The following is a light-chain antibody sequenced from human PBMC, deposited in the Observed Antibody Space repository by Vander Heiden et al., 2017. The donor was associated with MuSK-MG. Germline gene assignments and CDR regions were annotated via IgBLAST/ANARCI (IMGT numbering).Light chain of an antibody. CDR3: HVGDHSSHHPNVV. CDR2: DDS. J-gene: IGLJ2*01. CDR1: NIGSKN. Sequence: SSVLTQPPSVSVAPGQTARITCGGNNIGSKNVHWYQQKPGQAPVVVVYDDSDRRSWVPERFSGSNSGNTATLTISRVEAGEEADDYCHVGDHSSHHPNVVFGGGTKLTVL. V-gene: IGLV3-21*02.